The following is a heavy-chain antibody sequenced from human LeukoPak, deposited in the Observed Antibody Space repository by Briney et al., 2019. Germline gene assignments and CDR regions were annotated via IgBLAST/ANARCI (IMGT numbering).Heavy chain of an antibody. CDR2: ISGDGGST. D-gene: IGHD1-26*01. Sequence: PGGSLRLSCAASGFTFDDYVMHWVRQAPGKGLEWVSLISGDGGSTYYADSVKGRFTISRDNSKNSLYLQMNSLRTEDTALYYCAKAKKYRVGASTTAPYYMDVWGKGTTVTVSS. J-gene: IGHJ6*03. V-gene: IGHV3-43*02. CDR1: GFTFDDYV. CDR3: AKAKKYRVGASTTAPYYMDV.